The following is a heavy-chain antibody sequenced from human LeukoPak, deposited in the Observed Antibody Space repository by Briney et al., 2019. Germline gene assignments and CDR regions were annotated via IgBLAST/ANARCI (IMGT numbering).Heavy chain of an antibody. D-gene: IGHD4-17*01. V-gene: IGHV4-61*01. Sequence: PSETLSLTCTVSGDSVSINNHYWSWIRQPPEKGLEWIGYLYYSGSTNYNPSLKSRVTISVDTSKNQFSLKLSSVTAADTAVYYCARESGDHELFDYWGQGTLVTVSS. CDR2: LYYSGST. CDR1: GDSVSINNHY. J-gene: IGHJ4*02. CDR3: ARESGDHELFDY.